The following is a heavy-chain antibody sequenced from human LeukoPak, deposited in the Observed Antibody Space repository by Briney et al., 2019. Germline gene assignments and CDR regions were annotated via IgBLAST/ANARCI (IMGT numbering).Heavy chain of an antibody. CDR2: IIPIFGTA. Sequence: SVKVSCTASGGTFSSYAISWVRQAPGQGLEWMGGIIPIFGTANYAQKFQGRVTITADESTSTAYMELSSLRSEDTAVYYCARDQGRRGYSYGYAGFDYYGMDVWGQGTTVTVSS. J-gene: IGHJ6*02. V-gene: IGHV1-69*13. CDR3: ARDQGRRGYSYGYAGFDYYGMDV. CDR1: GGTFSSYA. D-gene: IGHD5-18*01.